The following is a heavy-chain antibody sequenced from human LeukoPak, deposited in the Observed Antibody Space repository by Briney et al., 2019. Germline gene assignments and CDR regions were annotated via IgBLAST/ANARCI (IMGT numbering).Heavy chain of an antibody. CDR2: INPSGGST. CDR3: ARDLKYMVGATTGLGY. V-gene: IGHV1-46*01. J-gene: IGHJ4*02. Sequence: ASVKVSCKASGYTFTSYYMHWVRQAPGKGLEGMGIINPSGGSTSYTQKFHGRVTMTRHMSTSTVYRELSNLKSEDTAVYYCARDLKYMVGATTGLGYWGQGPLVTVSS. CDR1: GYTFTSYY. D-gene: IGHD1-26*01.